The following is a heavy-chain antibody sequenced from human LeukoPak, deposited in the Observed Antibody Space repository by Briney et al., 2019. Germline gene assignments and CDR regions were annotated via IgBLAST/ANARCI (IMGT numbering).Heavy chain of an antibody. CDR1: GGSISSYY. Sequence: KPSETLSLTCTVSGGSISSYYWSWIRQPPGKGLEWIGYIYYSGSTNYNPSLKSRVTISVDTSKNQFSLKLSSVTAADTAVYYCARDQVAVAGMRFDYWGQGTLVTVSS. J-gene: IGHJ4*02. CDR2: IYYSGST. CDR3: ARDQVAVAGMRFDY. D-gene: IGHD6-19*01. V-gene: IGHV4-59*01.